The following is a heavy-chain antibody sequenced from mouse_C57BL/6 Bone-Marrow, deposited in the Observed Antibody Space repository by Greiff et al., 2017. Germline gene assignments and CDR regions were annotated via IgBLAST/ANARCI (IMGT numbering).Heavy chain of an antibody. J-gene: IGHJ4*01. Sequence: EVQGVESGGGLVQPKGSLKLSCAASGFSFNTYAMNWFRRAPGKGLEWVARIRSKSNNYATYYADSVKDRFTISRDDSESMLYLQMNNLKAEDTAMYYCVRLEITKAMDYWGQGTSVTVSS. V-gene: IGHV10-1*01. CDR3: VRLEITKAMDY. D-gene: IGHD2-4*01. CDR2: IRSKSNNYAT. CDR1: GFSFNTYA.